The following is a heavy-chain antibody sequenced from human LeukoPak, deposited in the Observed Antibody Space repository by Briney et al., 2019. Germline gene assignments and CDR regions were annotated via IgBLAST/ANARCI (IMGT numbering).Heavy chain of an antibody. CDR2: INPNSADT. D-gene: IGHD2-2*01. Sequence: GASVKVSCKASGYTFTSYDIHWVRQAPGQGLEWMGWINPNSADTNYAQKFQARVTMTRDTSTSTAYMELRSLRSDDTAVYYCARGPNYCSSTSCVLSYYMDVGGKGTTVTVSS. CDR3: ARGPNYCSSTSCVLSYYMDV. CDR1: GYTFTSYD. V-gene: IGHV1-2*02. J-gene: IGHJ6*03.